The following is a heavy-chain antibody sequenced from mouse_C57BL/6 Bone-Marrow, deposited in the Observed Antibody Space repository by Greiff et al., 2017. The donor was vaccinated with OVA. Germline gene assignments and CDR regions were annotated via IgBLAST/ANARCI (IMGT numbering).Heavy chain of an antibody. CDR1: GFTFSSYG. Sequence: EVMLVESGGDLVKPGGSLKLSCAASGFTFSSYGMSWVRQTPDKRLEWVATISSGGSYTYYPDSVKGRFTISRDNAKNTLYLQMSSLKSEDTAMYYCARPNWDYFDYWGQGTTLTVSS. D-gene: IGHD4-1*01. V-gene: IGHV5-6*01. CDR3: ARPNWDYFDY. J-gene: IGHJ2*01. CDR2: ISSGGSYT.